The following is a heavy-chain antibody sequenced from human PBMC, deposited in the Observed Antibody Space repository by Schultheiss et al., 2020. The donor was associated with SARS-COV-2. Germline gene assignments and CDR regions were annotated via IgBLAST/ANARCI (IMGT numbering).Heavy chain of an antibody. CDR2: IYTSGST. J-gene: IGHJ6*03. D-gene: IGHD5-12*01. CDR1: GGSISSGFYY. CDR3: ARSGYDYYYYYYYMDV. Sequence: SETLSLTCTVSGGSISSGFYYWSWIRQPAGKGLEWIGRIYTSGSTNYNPSLKSRVTISVDTSKNQFSLKLSSVTAADTAVYYCARSGYDYYYYYYYMDVWGKGTTVTVSS. V-gene: IGHV4-61*02.